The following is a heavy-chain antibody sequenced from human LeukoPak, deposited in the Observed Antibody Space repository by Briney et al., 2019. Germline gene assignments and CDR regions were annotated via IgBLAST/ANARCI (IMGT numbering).Heavy chain of an antibody. Sequence: SETLSLTCTVPGYSISSAYYWGWIRQPPGKGLEWIGSIYHSGSTYYNPSLKSRVSISVDTSKNQFSLKLSSVTAADTAVYYCARDASEYSNYYDSSGFDYWGQGTLVTVSS. J-gene: IGHJ4*02. CDR3: ARDASEYSNYYDSSGFDY. CDR1: GYSISSAYY. V-gene: IGHV4-38-2*02. D-gene: IGHD3-22*01. CDR2: IYHSGST.